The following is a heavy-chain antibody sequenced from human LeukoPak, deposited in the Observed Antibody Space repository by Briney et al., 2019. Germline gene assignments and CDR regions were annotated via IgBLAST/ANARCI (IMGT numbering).Heavy chain of an antibody. D-gene: IGHD3-10*01. J-gene: IGHJ4*02. Sequence: PSETLSLTCAVSGGSISRDYWSWIRQPAGNRLEWIGRIYISGGTNYNPSLKSRVTLSLDMSNNQLSLTLNSVTAADTAVYYCARVRSSGEPHLDFWGQGTLVTVSS. CDR3: ARVRSSGEPHLDF. V-gene: IGHV4-4*07. CDR1: GGSISRDY. CDR2: IYISGGT.